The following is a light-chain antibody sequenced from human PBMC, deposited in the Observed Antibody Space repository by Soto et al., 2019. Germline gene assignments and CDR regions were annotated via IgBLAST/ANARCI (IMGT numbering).Light chain of an antibody. CDR3: QKYRSVPV. CDR2: AAS. Sequence: DIQMTQSPTSLSASVGDRVTITCRASQGIRNYVAWYQQIPGKAPKLVIYAASTLQSGVPSRFRGSGSGTDFTLTINGLQPEDVATYSCQKYRSVPVFGPGTKVPIK. CDR1: QGIRNY. V-gene: IGKV1-27*01. J-gene: IGKJ3*01.